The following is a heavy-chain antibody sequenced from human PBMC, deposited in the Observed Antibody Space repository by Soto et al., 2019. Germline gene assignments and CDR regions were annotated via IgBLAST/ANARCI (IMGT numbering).Heavy chain of an antibody. CDR2: IKQDGSEK. J-gene: IGHJ6*02. D-gene: IGHD2-2*01. Sequence: EVQLVESGGGLVQPGGSLRLSCAASGFTFSSYWMSWVRQAPGKGLEWVANIKQDGSEKYYVDSVKGRFTISRHNAKNSLYLQMNSLRAEDTAVYYCARDLVVVVPAAIPPIYYYYGMDVWGQGTTVTVSS. V-gene: IGHV3-7*03. CDR3: ARDLVVVVPAAIPPIYYYYGMDV. CDR1: GFTFSSYW.